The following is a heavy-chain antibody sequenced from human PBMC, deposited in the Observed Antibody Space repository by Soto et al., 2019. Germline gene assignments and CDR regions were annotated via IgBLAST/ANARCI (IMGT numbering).Heavy chain of an antibody. CDR1: GGSISSYY. CDR2: IYYSGST. D-gene: IGHD6-6*01. CDR3: ASDQIESIAARPVRDAFDI. Sequence: PSETLSLTCTVSGGSISSYYWSWIRQPPGKGLEWIGYIYYSGSTNYNPSLKSRVTISVDTSKNQFSLKLNSVTPEDTAVYYCASDQIESIAARPVRDAFDIWGQGTMVTV. V-gene: IGHV4-59*12. J-gene: IGHJ3*02.